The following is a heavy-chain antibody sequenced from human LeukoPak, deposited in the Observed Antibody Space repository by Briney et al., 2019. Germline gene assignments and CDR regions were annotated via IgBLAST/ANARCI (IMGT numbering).Heavy chain of an antibody. J-gene: IGHJ6*03. CDR1: GGSFSGYY. V-gene: IGHV4-34*01. Sequence: SETLSLTCAVYGGSFSGYYWSWIRQPPGKGLEWIGEINHSGSTNYNPSLKSRVTISADTSKNQFSLKLSSVTAADTAVYYCARGGTRFIYCSSTSCKNYMDVWGKGTTVTVSS. D-gene: IGHD2-2*01. CDR2: INHSGST. CDR3: ARGGTRFIYCSSTSCKNYMDV.